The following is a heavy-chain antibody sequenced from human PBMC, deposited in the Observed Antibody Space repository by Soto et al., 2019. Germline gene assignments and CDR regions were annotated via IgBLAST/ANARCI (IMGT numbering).Heavy chain of an antibody. V-gene: IGHV4-31*03. D-gene: IGHD1-1*01. J-gene: IGHJ5*02. CDR1: GGSISSGGYY. Sequence: SETLSLTCTVSGGSISSGGYYWSWIRQHPGKGLEWIGYIYYSGSTYYNPSLKSRVTISVDTSKNQFSLKLSSVTAADTAVYYCARDMEEENWFDPWGQGTLVTVSS. CDR3: ARDMEEENWFDP. CDR2: IYYSGST.